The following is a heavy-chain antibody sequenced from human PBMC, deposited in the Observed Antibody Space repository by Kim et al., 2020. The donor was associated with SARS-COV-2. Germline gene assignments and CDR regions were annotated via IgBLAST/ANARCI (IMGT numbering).Heavy chain of an antibody. V-gene: IGHV3-15*01. D-gene: IGHD5-12*01. CDR1: GFTFSNAW. CDR2: IKSKTDGGTT. CDR3: TTDYVYSGYDWVYFDY. Sequence: GGSLRLSCAASGFTFSNAWMSWVRQAPGKGLEWVGRIKSKTDGGTTDYAAPVKGRFTISRDDSKNTLYLQMNSLKTEDTAVYYCTTDYVYSGYDWVYFDYWGQGTLVTVSS. J-gene: IGHJ4*02.